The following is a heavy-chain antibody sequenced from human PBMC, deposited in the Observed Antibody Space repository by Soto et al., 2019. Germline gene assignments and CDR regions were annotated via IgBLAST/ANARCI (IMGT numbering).Heavy chain of an antibody. J-gene: IGHJ5*02. CDR1: GGSFSGYS. V-gene: IGHV4-34*01. CDR2: INHGGST. CDR3: ARGTTSFDP. Sequence: SETLSLTCAVYGGSFSGYSWSWIRQPPGKGLEWIGEINHGGSTNYNPSLKSRVTISVDTSKNQFALKLSSVTAADTAVFYCARGTTSFDPWGQGTLVTVSS.